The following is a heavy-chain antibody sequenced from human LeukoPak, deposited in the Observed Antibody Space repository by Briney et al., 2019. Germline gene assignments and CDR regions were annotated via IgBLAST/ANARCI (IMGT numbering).Heavy chain of an antibody. CDR2: ITGSGGST. J-gene: IGHJ4*02. CDR1: RFTFSSYA. CDR3: AKPMREGNYGDYLI. V-gene: IGHV3-23*01. Sequence: GGSLRLSCAASRFTFSSYAMSWVRQAPGKGLEWVSAITGSGGSTFYADSVKGRFTISRDNSKNTLFLQMASLRADDTAVYYCAKPMREGNYGDYLIWGQGTLVTVSP. D-gene: IGHD4-17*01.